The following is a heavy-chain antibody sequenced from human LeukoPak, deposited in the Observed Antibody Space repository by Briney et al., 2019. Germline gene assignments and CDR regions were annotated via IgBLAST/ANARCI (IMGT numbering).Heavy chain of an antibody. CDR1: GFTFRSYS. CDR3: ARDRSDSSGYQY. V-gene: IGHV3-33*08. D-gene: IGHD3-22*01. CDR2: IWYDGSNK. J-gene: IGHJ4*02. Sequence: PGGSLRLSCAASGFTFRSYSMNWVRQAPGKGLEWVAVIWYDGSNKYYADSVKGRFTISRDNSKNTLYLQMNSLRAEDTAVYYCARDRSDSSGYQYWGQGTLVTVSS.